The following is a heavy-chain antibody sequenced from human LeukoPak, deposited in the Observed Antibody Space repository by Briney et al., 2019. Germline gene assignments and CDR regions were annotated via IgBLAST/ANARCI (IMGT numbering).Heavy chain of an antibody. D-gene: IGHD1-26*01. CDR2: ITGSGDST. J-gene: IGHJ4*02. CDR3: AKVQWELLPYDFDY. Sequence: GGSLRLSCAASGFTFSSNAMNWVRQAPGKGLEWVSGITGSGDSTYYADSVKGRFTISRDNSKNTLYLQMNSLRAEDTAVYYCAKVQWELLPYDFDYWGQGTLVTVSS. V-gene: IGHV3-23*01. CDR1: GFTFSSNA.